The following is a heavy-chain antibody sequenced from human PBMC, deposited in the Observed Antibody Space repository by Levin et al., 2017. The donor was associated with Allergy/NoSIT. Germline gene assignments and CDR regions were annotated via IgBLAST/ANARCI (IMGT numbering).Heavy chain of an antibody. V-gene: IGHV3-33*01. CDR2: IWYDGANK. D-gene: IGHD2-21*02. Sequence: GGSLRLSCAASGFFFDSYGIHWVRQAPGKGLEWVAVIWYDGANKYYGDSVKGRFTVSRDDSKNTAFLQMNSLRGDDTAVYFCARDRISFCASDWYSFQHWGQGTRVTVS. CDR3: ARDRISFCASDWYSFQH. J-gene: IGHJ4*02. CDR1: GFFFDSYG.